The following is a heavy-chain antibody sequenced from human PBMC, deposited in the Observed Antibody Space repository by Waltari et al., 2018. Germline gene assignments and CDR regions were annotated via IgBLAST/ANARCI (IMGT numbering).Heavy chain of an antibody. D-gene: IGHD6-19*01. J-gene: IGHJ4*02. CDR2: IIPILGIA. CDR1: GGTFSSYA. Sequence: QVQLVQSGAEVQKPGSSVQVSCKASGGTFSSYAISWGRQAPGQGLEWMGRIIPILGIANYAQKFQGRVTITADKSTSTAYMELSSLRYEDTAVYYCAREASHSSGWYVDSGYWGQGTLVTVSS. CDR3: AREASHSSGWYVDSGY. V-gene: IGHV1-69*04.